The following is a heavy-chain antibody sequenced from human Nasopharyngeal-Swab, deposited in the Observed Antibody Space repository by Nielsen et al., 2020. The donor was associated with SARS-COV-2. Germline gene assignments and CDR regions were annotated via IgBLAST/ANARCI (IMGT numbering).Heavy chain of an antibody. CDR1: GYTFTGYY. V-gene: IGHV1-2*06. CDR2: INPNSGGT. Sequence: ASVKVSCKASGYTFTGYYMHWVRQAPGQGLEWMGRINPNSGGTNYAQKFQGRVTMTRDTSISTAYMELSSLRSEDTAVYYCARDDSTAAGTKAFDIWGQGTMVTVSS. D-gene: IGHD6-13*01. J-gene: IGHJ3*02. CDR3: ARDDSTAAGTKAFDI.